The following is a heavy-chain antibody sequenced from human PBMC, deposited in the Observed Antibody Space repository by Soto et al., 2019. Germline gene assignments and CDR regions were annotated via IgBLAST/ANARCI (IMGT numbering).Heavy chain of an antibody. Sequence: QLQESGPGLVKPSETLSLTCTVSGDSITAYYWSWIRQTPGKGLEWIGYISYNGGTNYHPSLKSRVTISLDTSKTHFSLRLTSVTAADTAVYYCARHRLGLWASGPYSFDYWGRGTLVTVSS. CDR1: GDSITAYY. D-gene: IGHD1-26*01. V-gene: IGHV4-59*08. J-gene: IGHJ4*02. CDR3: ARHRLGLWASGPYSFDY. CDR2: ISYNGGT.